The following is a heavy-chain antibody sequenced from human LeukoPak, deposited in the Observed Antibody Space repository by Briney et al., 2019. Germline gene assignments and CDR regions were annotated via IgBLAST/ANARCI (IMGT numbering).Heavy chain of an antibody. D-gene: IGHD1-1*01. CDR2: IIPILGIA. J-gene: IGHJ4*02. CDR3: ARDLGTTGTTVY. CDR1: GGTFSSYA. V-gene: IGHV1-69*04. Sequence: ASVKVSCKASGGTFSSYAIGWVRQAPGQGLEWMGRIIPILGIANYAQKFQGRVTITADKSTSTAYMELSSLRSEDTAVYYCARDLGTTGTTVYWGQGTLVTVSS.